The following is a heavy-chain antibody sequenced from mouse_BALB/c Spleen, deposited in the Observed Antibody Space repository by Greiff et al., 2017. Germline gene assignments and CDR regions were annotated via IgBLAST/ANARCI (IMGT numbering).Heavy chain of an antibody. CDR2: ISSGSSTI. CDR1: GFTFSSFG. J-gene: IGHJ1*01. D-gene: IGHD1-1*01. V-gene: IGHV5-17*02. CDR3: ARGGGSSYWYFDV. Sequence: DVHLVESGGGLVQPGGSRKLSCAASGFTFSSFGMHWVRQAPEKGLEWVAYISSGSSTIYYADTVKGRFTISRDNPKNTLFLQMTSLRSEDTAMYYCARGGGSSYWYFDVWGAGTTVTVSS.